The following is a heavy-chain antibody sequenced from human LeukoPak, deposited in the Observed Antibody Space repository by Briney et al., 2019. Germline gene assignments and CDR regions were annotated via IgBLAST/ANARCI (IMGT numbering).Heavy chain of an antibody. CDR3: ARAGGSYYVHFDY. Sequence: SQTLSLTCTVSGDSISSGDYYWSWIRQPAGKGLEWIGRISSSGSTNYNPSLKSRVTISVDTSKNQFSLKLSSVTAADTAVYYCARAGGSYYVHFDYWGQGTLVTVSS. D-gene: IGHD1-26*01. V-gene: IGHV4-61*02. J-gene: IGHJ4*02. CDR2: ISSSGST. CDR1: GDSISSGDYY.